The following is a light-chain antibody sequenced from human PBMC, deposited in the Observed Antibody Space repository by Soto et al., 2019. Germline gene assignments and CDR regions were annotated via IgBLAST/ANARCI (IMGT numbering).Light chain of an antibody. J-gene: IGKJ4*01. CDR2: AAS. Sequence: DIQMTQSPSSLSASVGDRVTITCRASRSISSHLNWYQQKPGKAPKLLIYAASTLQSGVPSRFSGSGSGTDFTLTINSLQPEDFATYSCQHSHSTPLTFGGGTKVDIK. CDR3: QHSHSTPLT. CDR1: RSISSH. V-gene: IGKV1-39*01.